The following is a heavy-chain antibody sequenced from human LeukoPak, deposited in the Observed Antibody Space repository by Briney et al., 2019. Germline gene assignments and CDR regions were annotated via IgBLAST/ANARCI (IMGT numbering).Heavy chain of an antibody. J-gene: IGHJ3*02. CDR2: IYYSGST. CDR1: GGSISSYY. Sequence: SETLSLTCTVSGGSISSYYWSWIRQPPGKGLEWIGYIYYSGSTNYNPSLKSRVTISVDTSTNQCSPKLSSVTAADPAVYYCARRMAAPWAVGFDIWGQGTMVTVSS. D-gene: IGHD6-25*01. V-gene: IGHV4-59*08. CDR3: ARRMAAPWAVGFDI.